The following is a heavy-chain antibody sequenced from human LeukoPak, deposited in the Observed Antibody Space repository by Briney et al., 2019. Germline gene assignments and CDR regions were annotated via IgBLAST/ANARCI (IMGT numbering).Heavy chain of an antibody. D-gene: IGHD6-13*01. Sequence: PGRSLRLSCAASGFTFSSYGMHWVRQAPGKGLEWVAVIWYDGSNKYYADSVKGRFTISRDNSKNTLYLQMNSLRAEDTAIYYCAKALYSSNWGGGDYYYGMVVWGQGTTVTVSS. V-gene: IGHV3-33*06. CDR2: IWYDGSNK. CDR3: AKALYSSNWGGGDYYYGMVV. J-gene: IGHJ6*02. CDR1: GFTFSSYG.